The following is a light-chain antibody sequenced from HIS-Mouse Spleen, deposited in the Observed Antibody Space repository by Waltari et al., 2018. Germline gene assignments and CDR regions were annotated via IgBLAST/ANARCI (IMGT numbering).Light chain of an antibody. Sequence: QSALPQPPSASGSPGQSVTIPCPGTSSYVGGYNYVPWYQQHPGKAPKLMIYEVSKRPSGVPDRFSGSKSGNTASLTVSGLQAEDEADYYCSSYAGSNIVVFGGGTKLTVL. CDR2: EVS. CDR3: SSYAGSNIVV. J-gene: IGLJ2*01. CDR1: SSYVGGYNY. V-gene: IGLV2-8*01.